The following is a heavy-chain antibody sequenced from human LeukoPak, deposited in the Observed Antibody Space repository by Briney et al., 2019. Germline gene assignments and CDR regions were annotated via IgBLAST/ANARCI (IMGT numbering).Heavy chain of an antibody. Sequence: ASVKVSCKASGYTFTSYGISWVRQAPGQGLEWMGWISAYNGNTNYAQKLQGRVTMTTDTSTSTAYIELRSLRSEDTAVYYCARSLARARPGFLEWSGGGYYYMDVWGKGTTVTVSS. CDR1: GYTFTSYG. D-gene: IGHD3-3*01. CDR2: ISAYNGNT. J-gene: IGHJ6*03. V-gene: IGHV1-18*01. CDR3: ARSLARARPGFLEWSGGGYYYMDV.